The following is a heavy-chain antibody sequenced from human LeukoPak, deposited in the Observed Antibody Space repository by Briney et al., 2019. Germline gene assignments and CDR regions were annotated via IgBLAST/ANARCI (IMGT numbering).Heavy chain of an antibody. Sequence: GGSLTLSCAASGLRFRNYWMGWVRQAPGKGLAWVANIKHDGSEIYYVDSVEGRFTISRDTAKDSLYLQMNSLRVEDTAIYYCARDRGHSGYDLYDYWGQGTLVTVSS. CDR3: ARDRGHSGYDLYDY. D-gene: IGHD5-12*01. CDR2: IKHDGSEI. V-gene: IGHV3-7*01. J-gene: IGHJ4*02. CDR1: GLRFRNYW.